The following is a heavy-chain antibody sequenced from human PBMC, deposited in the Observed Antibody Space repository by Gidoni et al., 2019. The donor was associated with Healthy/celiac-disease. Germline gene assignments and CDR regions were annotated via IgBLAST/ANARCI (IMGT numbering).Heavy chain of an antibody. CDR1: GFTFSSYG. CDR3: AKAAGGGIDY. CDR2: ISYDGSNT. D-gene: IGHD2-15*01. Sequence: QVQLVESGGGVVQPGRSLRLSCAASGFTFSSYGMHWVRQAPGKGLEWVAVISYDGSNTYYADSVKGRFTISRDNSKNTLYLQMNSLRAEDTAVYYCAKAAGGGIDYWGQGTLVTVSS. V-gene: IGHV3-30*18. J-gene: IGHJ4*02.